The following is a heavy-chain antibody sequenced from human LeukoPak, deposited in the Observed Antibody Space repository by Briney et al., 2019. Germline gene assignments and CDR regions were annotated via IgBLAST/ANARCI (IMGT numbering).Heavy chain of an antibody. D-gene: IGHD3-16*02. CDR3: ASSDYVWGSYRYTLDY. Sequence: TSETLSLTCTVSGGSISSYYWSWIRQPAGKGLEWIGRIYTSGSTNYNPSLKSRVTISVDTSKNQFSLKLSSVTAADTAVYYCASSDYVWGSYRYTLDYWGQGTLVTVSS. CDR2: IYTSGST. V-gene: IGHV4-4*07. J-gene: IGHJ4*02. CDR1: GGSISSYY.